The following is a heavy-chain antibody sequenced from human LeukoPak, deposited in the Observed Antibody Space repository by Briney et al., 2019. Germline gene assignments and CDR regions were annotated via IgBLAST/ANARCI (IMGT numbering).Heavy chain of an antibody. J-gene: IGHJ6*02. CDR3: ARAPLYCSGGSCYTRSGYYYYGMDV. Sequence: GGSLGLSCAASGFTFSSYGMHWVRQAPGKGLEWASYISSSGSTIYYADSVKGRFTISRDNAKNSLYLQMNSLRAEDTAVYYCARAPLYCSGGSCYTRSGYYYYGMDVWGQGTTVTVSS. CDR2: ISSSGSTI. CDR1: GFTFSSYG. V-gene: IGHV3-48*04. D-gene: IGHD2-15*01.